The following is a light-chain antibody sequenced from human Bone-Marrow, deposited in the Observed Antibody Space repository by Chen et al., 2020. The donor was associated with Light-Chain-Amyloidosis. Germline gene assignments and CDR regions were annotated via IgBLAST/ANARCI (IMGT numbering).Light chain of an antibody. CDR1: QTISSNY. CDR3: QQYGTSPLT. CDR2: GSS. Sequence: EMLLTLSPGTLSLSPGEGANLSCRASQTISSNYLTWYQQKFGQAPRLLIYGSSSRATGIPDRFTGSGSGTDFTLTISRLEPEDFAMYYCQQYGTSPLTFGGGTKVEIK. J-gene: IGKJ4*01. V-gene: IGKV3-20*01.